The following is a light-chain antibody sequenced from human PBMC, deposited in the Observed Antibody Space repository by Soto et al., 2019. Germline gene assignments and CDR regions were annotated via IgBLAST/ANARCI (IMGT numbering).Light chain of an antibody. J-gene: IGKJ1*01. CDR1: QSISYY. V-gene: IGKV1-39*01. CDR2: AAS. CDR3: QQSYSAPWT. Sequence: DIQMTQSPSSLSASAGDRVTITCRASQSISYYLNWYQQKPGKAPKLLIYAASSLQSGVPSRFSGSRSGTDFTLTISSLQPEDFATYYCQQSYSAPWTFGQGTKVEIK.